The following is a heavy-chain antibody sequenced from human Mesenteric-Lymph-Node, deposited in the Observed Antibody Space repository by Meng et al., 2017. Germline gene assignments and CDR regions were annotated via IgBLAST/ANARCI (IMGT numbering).Heavy chain of an antibody. V-gene: IGHV3-48*01. CDR3: VRLRFYRRSDTFDI. Sequence: GGSLRLSCAASGFTFSSYGMHWVRQAPGKGLEWVSYISSSTNTRYYADSVKGRFTISRDNVKQSLYLQMDNLRAEDTALYYCVRLRFYRRSDTFDIWGQGTMVTVSS. CDR2: ISSSTNTR. CDR1: GFTFSSYG. J-gene: IGHJ3*02. D-gene: IGHD5/OR15-5a*01.